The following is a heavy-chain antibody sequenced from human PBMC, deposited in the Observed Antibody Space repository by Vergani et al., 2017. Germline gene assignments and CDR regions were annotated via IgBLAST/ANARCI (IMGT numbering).Heavy chain of an antibody. J-gene: IGHJ4*02. CDR3: ARDERSNTSPFVGD. Sequence: EVHLLESGGGQVEAGGSLRLSCVASGFNFSNSAMSWVRQTSGKGLEWVSAISGHGDRTYYADSVKGRFTISRDNSKNTVYLQMNSLKAEDRATYYCARDERSNTSPFVGDWGQGTLVTV. CDR2: ISGHGDRT. V-gene: IGHV3-23*01. CDR1: GFNFSNSA. D-gene: IGHD2/OR15-2a*01.